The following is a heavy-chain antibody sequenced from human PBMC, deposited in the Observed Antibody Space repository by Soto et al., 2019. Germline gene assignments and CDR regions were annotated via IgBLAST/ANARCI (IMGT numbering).Heavy chain of an antibody. CDR2: ISSSGSTI. V-gene: IGHV3-11*01. CDR3: ARSHNIVLVPAAMPNYHYYGLDV. Sequence: GGSLRLSCAASGFTFSDYYMSWIRQAPGKGLEWVSYISSSGSTIYYADSVKGRFTISRDNAKNSLYLQMNSLRAEDTAVYYCARSHNIVLVPAAMPNYHYYGLDVWGQGTTVTVSS. D-gene: IGHD2-2*01. J-gene: IGHJ6*02. CDR1: GFTFSDYY.